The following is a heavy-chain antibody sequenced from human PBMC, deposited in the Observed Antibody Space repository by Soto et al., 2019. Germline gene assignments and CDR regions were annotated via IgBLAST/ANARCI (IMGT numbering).Heavy chain of an antibody. J-gene: IGHJ4*02. V-gene: IGHV3-48*03. CDR3: AREKYSSSSLDY. CDR2: ISSSGSTI. D-gene: IGHD6-6*01. CDR1: GFTFSSYE. Sequence: SLRLSCAASGFTFSSYEMNWVRQAPGKGLEWVSYISSSGSTIYYADSVKGRFTISRDNAKNSLYLQMNSLRAEDTAVYYCAREKYSSSSLDYWGQGTLVTVSS.